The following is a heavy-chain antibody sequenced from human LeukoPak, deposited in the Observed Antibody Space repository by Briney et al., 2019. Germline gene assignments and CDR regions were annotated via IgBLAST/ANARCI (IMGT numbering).Heavy chain of an antibody. J-gene: IGHJ4*02. Sequence: SGGSLRLSCAASGFTFSDYYMSWIRQAPGKGLEWVSYISSSGSTIYYADSVKGRFTISRDNAKNSLYLQMNSLRAEDTAVYYCARVDYYDSSKTLDYWGQGTLVTVSS. CDR3: ARVDYYDSSKTLDY. V-gene: IGHV3-11*04. CDR2: ISSSGSTI. D-gene: IGHD3-22*01. CDR1: GFTFSDYY.